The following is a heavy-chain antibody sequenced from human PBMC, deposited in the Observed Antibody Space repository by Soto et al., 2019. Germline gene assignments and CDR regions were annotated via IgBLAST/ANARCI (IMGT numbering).Heavy chain of an antibody. CDR3: AGERYQPLRAYYVDY. V-gene: IGHV3-21*01. D-gene: IGHD2-2*01. CDR1: GFTFSSYS. Sequence: PGGSLRLSCAASGFTFSSYSMNWVRQAPGKGLEWVSSISSSSSYIYYADSVKGRFTISRDNAKNSLYLQMNSLRAEDTAVYYCAGERYQPLRAYYVDYWGQGTLVTVSS. J-gene: IGHJ4*02. CDR2: ISSSSSYI.